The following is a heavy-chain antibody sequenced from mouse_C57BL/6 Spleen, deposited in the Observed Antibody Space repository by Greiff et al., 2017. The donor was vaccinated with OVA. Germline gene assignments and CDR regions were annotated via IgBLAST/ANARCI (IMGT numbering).Heavy chain of an antibody. CDR2: LSSGSSTI. CDR1: GFTFSDYG. Sequence: EVQLVESGGGLVKPGGSLKLSCAASGFTFSDYGMHWVRQAPEKGLEWVAYLSSGSSTIYYADTVKGRFTISRDNAKNTLFLQMTSLRSEDTAMYYCARLLRDYAMDYWGQGTSVTVSS. CDR3: ARLLRDYAMDY. J-gene: IGHJ4*01. D-gene: IGHD1-1*01. V-gene: IGHV5-17*01.